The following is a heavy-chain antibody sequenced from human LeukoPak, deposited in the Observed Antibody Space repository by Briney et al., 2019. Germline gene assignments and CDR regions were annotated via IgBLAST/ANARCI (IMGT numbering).Heavy chain of an antibody. D-gene: IGHD4-17*01. CDR2: ISYDGSTK. J-gene: IGHJ1*01. Sequence: GRSLRLSCAASGFTFSSHGMQWVRQAPGEGLEWVAVISYDGSTKYYTDSVKGRFTISRDNSKSTLYLQMNSLRAEDTAVYYCAKESGIRSYGAYFPHWGQGTLVSVSS. V-gene: IGHV3-30*18. CDR1: GFTFSSHG. CDR3: AKESGIRSYGAYFPH.